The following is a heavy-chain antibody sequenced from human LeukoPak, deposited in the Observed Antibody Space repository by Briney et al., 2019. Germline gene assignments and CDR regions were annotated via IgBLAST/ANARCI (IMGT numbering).Heavy chain of an antibody. CDR2: ISYDGNNN. Sequence: PGGSLRLSCAASGFTFSSYGMHWVRQAPGKGLEWVAVISYDGNNNYYADSVKGRFTISRDNSKNTMYLQMNSLRAEDTAVYYCAKDPGYSSGVDYWGQGTRVTVSS. CDR1: GFTFSSYG. CDR3: AKDPGYSSGVDY. V-gene: IGHV3-30*18. J-gene: IGHJ4*02. D-gene: IGHD6-19*01.